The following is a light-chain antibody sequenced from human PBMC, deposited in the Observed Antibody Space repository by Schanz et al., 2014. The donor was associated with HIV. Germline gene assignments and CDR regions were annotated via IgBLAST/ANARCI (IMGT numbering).Light chain of an antibody. CDR1: QSVSSSY. Sequence: EIVLTQSPGTLSLSPGERATLSCRASQSVSSSYLAWYQQKPGQAPRLLIYGASSRATGISDRFSGSGSGTDFTLTISSLEPEDFAVYYCQQRRNWLTFGGGTKVEIK. CDR2: GAS. J-gene: IGKJ4*01. CDR3: QQRRNWLT. V-gene: IGKV3D-20*02.